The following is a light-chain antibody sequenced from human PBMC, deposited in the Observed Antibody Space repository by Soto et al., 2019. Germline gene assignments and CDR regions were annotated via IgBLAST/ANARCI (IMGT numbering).Light chain of an antibody. CDR1: QSISSW. V-gene: IGKV1-5*03. CDR2: KAS. Sequence: DIQMTQSPSTLSAYVGDRVTITCRASQSISSWLAWYQQEPGKSPKLLIYKASSLESGVPSRFSGSGSGTEFTLTISSLQPDDFATYYCQQYNSYSITFGQGTRLAI. J-gene: IGKJ5*01. CDR3: QQYNSYSIT.